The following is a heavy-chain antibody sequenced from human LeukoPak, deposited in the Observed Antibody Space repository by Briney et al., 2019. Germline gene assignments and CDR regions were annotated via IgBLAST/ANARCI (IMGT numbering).Heavy chain of an antibody. J-gene: IGHJ4*02. CDR2: IYSGGTT. CDR1: GFTVSSYY. D-gene: IGHD5-18*01. CDR3: AREGGSSYSRPFDY. V-gene: IGHV3-53*01. Sequence: GGSLRLSCAASGFTVSSYYMSWVRQAPGKGLKWVSVIYSGGTTYYADSVKGRFTISRDNSKNTLYLQMNSLRPEDTAVYYCAREGGSSYSRPFDYWGQGTQVTVSS.